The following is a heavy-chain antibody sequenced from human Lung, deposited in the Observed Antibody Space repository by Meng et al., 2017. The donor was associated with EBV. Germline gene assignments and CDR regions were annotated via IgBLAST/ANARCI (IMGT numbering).Heavy chain of an antibody. D-gene: IGHD6-13*01. CDR1: GGSISSSDW. J-gene: IGHJ5*02. CDR2: IYHSGNT. CDR3: ASLAAAGWFDP. Sequence: QLQLQESGSGLVKPSQTLSLTCAVSGGSISSSDWWSWVRQPPGKGLEWIGEIYHSGNTIYNPSLKSRVTISVDKSKNQFSLKVNSVTAADTAVYYCASLAAAGWFDPWGQGTLVTVSS. V-gene: IGHV4-4*02.